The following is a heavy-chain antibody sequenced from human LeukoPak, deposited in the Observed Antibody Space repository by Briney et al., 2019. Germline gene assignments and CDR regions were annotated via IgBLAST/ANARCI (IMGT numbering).Heavy chain of an antibody. Sequence: PGGSLRLSCGASGFTFSEYWMTWVRQAPGRGPEWVANIKGDGTKMYYVDSVKGRFTISRDNDKNSLYLQMNNLRVEDTAVYHCARHGSCFDFWGQGALVTVSS. CDR3: ARHGSCFDF. J-gene: IGHJ4*02. V-gene: IGHV3-7*01. CDR2: IKGDGTKM. CDR1: GFTFSEYW. D-gene: IGHD5-24*01.